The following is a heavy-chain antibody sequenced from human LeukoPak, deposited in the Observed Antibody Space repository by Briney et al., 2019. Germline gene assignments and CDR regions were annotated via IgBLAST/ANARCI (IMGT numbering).Heavy chain of an antibody. CDR2: ISSSSSYI. J-gene: IGHJ4*02. D-gene: IGHD5-12*01. Sequence: GGSLRLSCAASGFSFSSYGMHWVRQAPGKGLEWVSSISSSSSYIYYADSVKGRFTISRDNSKNTLYLQMNSLRAEDTAVYYCAKSPGGGYSGYDLDYWGQGTLVTVSS. V-gene: IGHV3-21*01. CDR1: GFSFSSYG. CDR3: AKSPGGGYSGYDLDY.